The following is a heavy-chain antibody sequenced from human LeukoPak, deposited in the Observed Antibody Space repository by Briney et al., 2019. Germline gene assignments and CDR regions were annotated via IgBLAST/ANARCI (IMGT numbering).Heavy chain of an antibody. Sequence: SQTLSLTCTVSGGSISSGDYYWSWIRQPPGKGLEWIGYIYYSGSTYYNPSLKSRVTISVDTSKNQFSLKLSSVTAADTAVYYCARLHSGYEIGEASYYYYMDVWGKGTTVTVSS. CDR2: IYYSGST. V-gene: IGHV4-30-4*08. CDR1: GGSISSGDYY. CDR3: ARLHSGYEIGEASYYYYMDV. D-gene: IGHD5-12*01. J-gene: IGHJ6*03.